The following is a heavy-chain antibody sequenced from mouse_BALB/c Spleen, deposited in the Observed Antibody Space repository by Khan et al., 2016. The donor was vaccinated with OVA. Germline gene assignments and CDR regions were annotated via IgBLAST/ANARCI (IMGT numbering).Heavy chain of an antibody. V-gene: IGHV9-1*02. CDR2: INTYTGEP. Sequence: QIQLVQSGPELKKPGETVKISCKASGFTFTNYGMNWVKQAPGKDLKWMGWINTYTGEPTYGDDFKRRFVLSLETSASTAYLQISNLINEDMATYFCARISSYWYSDFWGAGTTVTVSS. CDR1: GFTFTNYG. D-gene: IGHD6-2*01. J-gene: IGHJ1*01. CDR3: ARISSYWYSDF.